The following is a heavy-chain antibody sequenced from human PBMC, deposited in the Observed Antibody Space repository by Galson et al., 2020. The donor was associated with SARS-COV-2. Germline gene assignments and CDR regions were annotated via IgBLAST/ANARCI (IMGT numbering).Heavy chain of an antibody. J-gene: IGHJ6*03. D-gene: IGHD2-2*01. V-gene: IGHV3-30*18. CDR3: AKAGHCSSTGCYVAYFYYYMDV. CDR2: ISNDGNNK. CDR1: GLTFSNYG. Sequence: GGSLRLSCVVSGLTFSNYGMHWVRQAPGKGLEWVAVISNDGNNKYYADSVKGRISISRDNSKNTLYLQMNSLRTEDTAVYYCAKAGHCSSTGCYVAYFYYYMDVWGKGTTVTVSS.